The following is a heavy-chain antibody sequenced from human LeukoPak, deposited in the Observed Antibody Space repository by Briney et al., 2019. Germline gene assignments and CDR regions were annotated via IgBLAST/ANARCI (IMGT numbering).Heavy chain of an antibody. Sequence: PGGSLRLSCAVSGFNVYSYWMHWVRQVPGKGLEWVARVDSDGEITTYADAVKGRFTISRDNAKSTLYLQMKGLRAEDAAVYYCAREGTLALAFDYWGQGTLVAVSS. V-gene: IGHV3-74*03. CDR2: VDSDGEIT. CDR1: GFNVYSYW. CDR3: AREGTLALAFDY. D-gene: IGHD6-19*01. J-gene: IGHJ4*02.